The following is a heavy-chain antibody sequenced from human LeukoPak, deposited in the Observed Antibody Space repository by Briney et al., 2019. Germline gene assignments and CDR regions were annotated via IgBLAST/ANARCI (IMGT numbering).Heavy chain of an antibody. D-gene: IGHD5-12*01. CDR3: ARADIVATISDY. CDR1: GFTFSSYS. CDR2: ISSSSSYI. Sequence: PGGSLRLCCAASGFTFSSYSMNWVRQAPGKGLEWVSSISSSSSYIYYADSVKGRFTISRDNSKNTLYLQMNSLRAEDTAVYYCARADIVATISDYWGQGTLVTVSS. V-gene: IGHV3-21*01. J-gene: IGHJ4*02.